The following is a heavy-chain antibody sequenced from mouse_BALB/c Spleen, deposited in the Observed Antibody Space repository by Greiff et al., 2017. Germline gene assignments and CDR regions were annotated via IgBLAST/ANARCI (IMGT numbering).Heavy chain of an antibody. CDR3: ARGSSYHY. CDR1: GYAFSSYW. D-gene: IGHD1-1*01. Sequence: QVQLKQSGAELVRPGSSVKISCKASGYAFSSYWMNWVKQRPGQGLEWIGQIYPGDGDTNYNGKFKGKATLTADKSSSTAYMQLSSLTSEDSAVYFCARGSSYHYWGQGTTLTVSS. CDR2: IYPGDGDT. J-gene: IGHJ2*01. V-gene: IGHV1-80*01.